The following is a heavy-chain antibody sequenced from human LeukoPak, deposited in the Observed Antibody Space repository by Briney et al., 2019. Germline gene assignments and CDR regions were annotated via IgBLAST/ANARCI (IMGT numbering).Heavy chain of an antibody. CDR2: IYYSGST. V-gene: IGHV4-59*01. Sequence: SETLSLTCTVSGGSISSYYWSWIRQPPGKGLEWIGYIYYSGSTNYNPSLKCRVTISVDTSKNQFSLKLSSVTAADTAVYYCARVAVAVDYWGQGTLVTVSS. D-gene: IGHD6-19*01. J-gene: IGHJ4*02. CDR3: ARVAVAVDY. CDR1: GGSISSYY.